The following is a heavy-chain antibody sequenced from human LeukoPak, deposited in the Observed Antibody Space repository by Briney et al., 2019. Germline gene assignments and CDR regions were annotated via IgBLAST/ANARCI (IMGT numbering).Heavy chain of an antibody. Sequence: GGSLRLSCAASGFTFSHYWMTWVRQAPGKGLEWVANIKQDGSEKYYVDSLKGRFTISRDNAKNSLYLQINSLRADDTAIYYCARDSGRFYINYWGQGTLVTVSS. CDR2: IKQDGSEK. D-gene: IGHD5-12*01. CDR1: GFTFSHYW. V-gene: IGHV3-7*03. CDR3: ARDSGRFYINY. J-gene: IGHJ4*02.